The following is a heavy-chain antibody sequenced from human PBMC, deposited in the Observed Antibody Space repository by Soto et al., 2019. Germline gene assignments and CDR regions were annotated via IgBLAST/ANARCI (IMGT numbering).Heavy chain of an antibody. CDR3: ARDPARAVAGEPPRGEFDY. CDR2: IWYDGSNK. Sequence: GGSLRLSCAASGFTFSSYGMHWVRQAPGKGLEWVAVIWYDGSNKYYADSVKGRFTISRDNSKNTLYLQMNSLRAEDTAVYYCARDPARAVAGEPPRGEFDYWGQGTLVTVSS. V-gene: IGHV3-33*01. D-gene: IGHD6-19*01. CDR1: GFTFSSYG. J-gene: IGHJ4*02.